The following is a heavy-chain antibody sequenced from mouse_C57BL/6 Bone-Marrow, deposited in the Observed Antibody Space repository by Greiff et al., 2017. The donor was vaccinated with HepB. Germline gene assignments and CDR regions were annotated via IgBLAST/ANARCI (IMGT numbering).Heavy chain of an antibody. Sequence: VQLKQSGTVLARPGASVKMSCKTSGYTFTSYWMHWVKQRPGQGLEWIGAIYPGNSDTSYNQKFKGKAKLTAVTSASTAYMELSSLTNEDSAVYYCTTPYYYGRAWFAYWGQGTLVTVSA. D-gene: IGHD1-1*01. V-gene: IGHV1-5*01. CDR3: TTPYYYGRAWFAY. J-gene: IGHJ3*01. CDR2: IYPGNSDT. CDR1: GYTFTSYW.